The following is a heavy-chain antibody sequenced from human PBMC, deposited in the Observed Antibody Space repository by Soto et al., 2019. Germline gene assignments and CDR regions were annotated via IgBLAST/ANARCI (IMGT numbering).Heavy chain of an antibody. J-gene: IGHJ4*02. CDR1: GGSIRGYH. CDR2: IYSSGNT. Sequence: SETLSLTCTVSGGSIRGYHWTWIRQPAGKGLEWIGRIYSSGNTFYNPSLNSRVTMSVDMSKNQFSLNLSSVTAADTALYFCARDHWTHAGGSGSYYMFDYWGQGILVTVSS. V-gene: IGHV4-4*07. D-gene: IGHD3-10*01. CDR3: ARDHWTHAGGSGSYYMFDY.